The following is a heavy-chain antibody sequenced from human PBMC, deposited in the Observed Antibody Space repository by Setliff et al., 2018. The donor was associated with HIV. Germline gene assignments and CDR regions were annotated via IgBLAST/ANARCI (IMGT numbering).Heavy chain of an antibody. Sequence: SETLSLTCSVSSGSISSNYYWGWIRQPPGKGLEWIGNVHFSGSTYYNPSLKSRVTIHVATSQRQFFLSLSSVTAADTAVYYCARPALGIGGGAMFDYWGQGTLVTVSS. D-gene: IGHD3-3*01. J-gene: IGHJ4*02. CDR3: ARPALGIGGGAMFDY. CDR2: VHFSGST. CDR1: SGSISSNYY. V-gene: IGHV4-39*01.